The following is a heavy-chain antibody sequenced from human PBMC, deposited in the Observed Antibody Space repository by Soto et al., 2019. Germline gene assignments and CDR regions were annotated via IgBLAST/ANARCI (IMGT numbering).Heavy chain of an antibody. V-gene: IGHV3-30*03. CDR3: ARSRFGEPIDY. CDR1: GFTFSSYG. Sequence: GGSLRLSCAASGFTFSSYGMHWVRQAPGKGLEWVAVISYDGSNKYYADSVKGRFTISRDNSKNTLYLQMNSLRAEDTAVYYCARSRFGEPIDYWGQGTLVTVSS. CDR2: ISYDGSNK. J-gene: IGHJ4*02. D-gene: IGHD3-10*01.